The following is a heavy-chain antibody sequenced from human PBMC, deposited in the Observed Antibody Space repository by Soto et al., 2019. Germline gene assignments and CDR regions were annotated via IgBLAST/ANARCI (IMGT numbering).Heavy chain of an antibody. D-gene: IGHD6-13*01. Sequence: PSETLSLTCAVYGGSFSGYYWSWIRQPPGKGLEWIGEINHSGSTNYNPSLKSRVTISVDTSKNQFSLKLSSVTAADTAVYYCARNVNRDRSSWLDYWGQGTLVTVS. V-gene: IGHV4-34*01. CDR2: INHSGST. CDR3: ARNVNRDRSSWLDY. J-gene: IGHJ4*02. CDR1: GGSFSGYY.